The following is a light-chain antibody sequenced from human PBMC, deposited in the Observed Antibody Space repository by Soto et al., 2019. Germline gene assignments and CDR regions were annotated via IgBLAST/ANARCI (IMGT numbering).Light chain of an antibody. Sequence: DIVMTQSPDSLAVSLGERATINCKSSQSVLYSSHNKNYLAWYQQKTGQPPKLLIYWASTRESGVPDRFSGRGSGTDVTLTISSLQAEDVSFYYCQQYYSTLWTFGQGTKVEI. CDR2: WAS. V-gene: IGKV4-1*01. J-gene: IGKJ1*01. CDR3: QQYYSTLWT. CDR1: QSVLYSSHNKNY.